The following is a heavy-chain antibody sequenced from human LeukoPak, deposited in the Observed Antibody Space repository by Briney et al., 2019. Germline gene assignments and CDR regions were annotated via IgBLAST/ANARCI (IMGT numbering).Heavy chain of an antibody. J-gene: IGHJ4*02. V-gene: IGHV3-21*01. Sequence: GGSLRLSCAASGFTFSSYSMNWVRQAPGKGLEWVSSISSSSSYIYYADSVKGRFTISRDNAKNSLYLQMNSLRAEDTAVYYCARAGGYCTNGVCYNYFDYWGQGTLVTVSS. D-gene: IGHD2-8*01. CDR3: ARAGGYCTNGVCYNYFDY. CDR2: ISSSSSYI. CDR1: GFTFSSYS.